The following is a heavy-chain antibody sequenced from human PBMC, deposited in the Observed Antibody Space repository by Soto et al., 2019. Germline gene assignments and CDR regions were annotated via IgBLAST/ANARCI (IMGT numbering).Heavy chain of an antibody. V-gene: IGHV3-30*03. CDR3: ARDRTTGLVFSPSLDY. D-gene: IGHD3-3*02. J-gene: IGHJ4*02. CDR2: ISYDGSNK. CDR1: GFTFSSYG. Sequence: QVQLVESGGGVVQPGRSLRLSCAASGFTFSSYGMHWVRQAPGKGLEWVAVISYDGSNKYYADSVKGRFTISRDNSKNTLYLQMNSLRAEDTAVYYCARDRTTGLVFSPSLDYWGQGTLVTVSS.